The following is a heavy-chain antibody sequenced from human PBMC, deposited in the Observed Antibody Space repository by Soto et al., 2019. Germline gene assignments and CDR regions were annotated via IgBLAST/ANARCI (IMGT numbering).Heavy chain of an antibody. CDR2: ISYDGSNK. D-gene: IGHD2-15*01. V-gene: IGHV3-30*18. J-gene: IGHJ6*03. CDR1: GFTFSNYG. CDR3: AKKKGYCNGGSCYYMDV. Sequence: PGGSLRLSCAASGFTFSNYGMHWFSQAPGKGLEWVAGISYDGSNKFYADSVKGRFTISRDNSKDILYLQMNSLGAEDTALYYCAKKKGYCNGGSCYYMDVWGKGTTVTVSS.